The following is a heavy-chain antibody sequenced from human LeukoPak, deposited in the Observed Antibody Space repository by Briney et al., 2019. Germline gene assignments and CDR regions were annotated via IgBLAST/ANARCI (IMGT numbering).Heavy chain of an antibody. D-gene: IGHD6-13*01. Sequence: GGSLRLSCAASGFTFSSYSMNWVRQAPGKGLEWVSSISSSSSYIYYADSVKGRFTISRDNAKNSLYLQMNSLRAEDTAVYYCARVLKAAAGYYYYYMDVWGKGTTVTVSS. CDR1: GFTFSSYS. V-gene: IGHV3-21*01. CDR2: ISSSSSYI. J-gene: IGHJ6*03. CDR3: ARVLKAAAGYYYYYMDV.